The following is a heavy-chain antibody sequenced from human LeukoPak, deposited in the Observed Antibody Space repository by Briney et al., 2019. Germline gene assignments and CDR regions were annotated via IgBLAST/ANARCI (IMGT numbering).Heavy chain of an antibody. V-gene: IGHV4-34*01. CDR3: ARAPRVYCSSTSCYSNWFDP. J-gene: IGHJ5*02. D-gene: IGHD2-2*02. CDR2: INNSGST. CDR1: GWSFSGYY. Sequence: SETLSLTCAVYGWSFSGYYWSWIRQPPGKVLEWIGEINNSGSTNYNPSLKSRVTISVDTPKNQFSLKLSSVTAADTAVYYCARAPRVYCSSTSCYSNWFDPWGQGTLVTVSS.